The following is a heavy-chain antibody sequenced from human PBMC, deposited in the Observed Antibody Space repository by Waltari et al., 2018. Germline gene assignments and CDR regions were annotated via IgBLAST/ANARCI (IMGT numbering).Heavy chain of an antibody. CDR2: IIPNFGKA. V-gene: IGHV1-69*12. D-gene: IGHD3-22*01. CDR3: ARSPYYYDSSGYQNWFDP. CDR1: GGTFSSYA. Sequence: QVQLVQSGAEVKKPGSSVKVSCKASGGTFSSYAISWVRQAPGQGLEWMGGIIPNFGKANYDQKFQGDVTITADESTSTAYMELSSLRSEDTAVYYCARSPYYYDSSGYQNWFDPWGQGTLVTVSS. J-gene: IGHJ5*02.